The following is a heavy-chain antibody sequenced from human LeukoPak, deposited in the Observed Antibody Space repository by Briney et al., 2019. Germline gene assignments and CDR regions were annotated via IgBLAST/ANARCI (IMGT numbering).Heavy chain of an antibody. CDR3: ARVAAWMFDY. CDR2: IYYSGST. V-gene: IGHV4-59*01. J-gene: IGHJ4*02. CDR1: GGSISHYY. Sequence: PSETLSLTCTVSGGSISHYYWTWIRQPPGKGLEWIGYIYYSGSTNYNPSLKSRVTISVDTSKNQFSLKMSSVTAADTAVYYCARVAAWMFDYWGQGTLVTVSS. D-gene: IGHD5-12*01.